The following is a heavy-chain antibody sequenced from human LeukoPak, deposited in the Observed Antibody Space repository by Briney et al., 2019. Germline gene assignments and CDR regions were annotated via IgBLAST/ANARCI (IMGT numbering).Heavy chain of an antibody. Sequence: SETLSLTCVVSGGSISSYYWSWIRQPPGKGLEWIGYIYYSGSTNYNPSLKSRVTISVDTSKNQFSLKLSSVTAADTAVYYCARDFCSGGSCYSNWFDPWGQGTLVTVSS. V-gene: IGHV4-59*01. CDR1: GGSISSYY. CDR3: ARDFCSGGSCYSNWFDP. D-gene: IGHD2-15*01. J-gene: IGHJ5*02. CDR2: IYYSGST.